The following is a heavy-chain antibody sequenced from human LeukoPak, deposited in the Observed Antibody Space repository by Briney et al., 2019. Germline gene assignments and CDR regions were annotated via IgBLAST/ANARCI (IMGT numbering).Heavy chain of an antibody. CDR1: GYTLTELS. Sequence: ASVKVSSKVSGYTLTELSMHWVRQALGKGLEWMGGFDPEDGETIYAQKFQGRVTMTEDTSTDTAYMELSSLRSEDTAVYYCATAGPVRYFDWLLDYWGQGTLVTVSS. CDR2: FDPEDGET. D-gene: IGHD3-9*01. CDR3: ATAGPVRYFDWLLDY. J-gene: IGHJ4*02. V-gene: IGHV1-24*01.